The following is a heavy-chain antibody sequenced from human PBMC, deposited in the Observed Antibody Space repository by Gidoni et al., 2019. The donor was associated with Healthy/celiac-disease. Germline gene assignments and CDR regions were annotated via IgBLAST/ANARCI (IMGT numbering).Heavy chain of an antibody. CDR2: INHSGST. V-gene: IGHV4-34*01. J-gene: IGHJ4*02. Sequence: QVQLQQWGAGLLKPSETLSLTCAVYGGSFSGYSWSWIRQSPGKGLGWIGEINHSGSTNYNPSLKSRVTISVDTSKNQFSLKLSSVTAADTAVYYCARGKRSEKQWLVSGGSCDYWGQGTLVTVSS. CDR1: GGSFSGYS. D-gene: IGHD6-19*01. CDR3: ARGKRSEKQWLVSGGSCDY.